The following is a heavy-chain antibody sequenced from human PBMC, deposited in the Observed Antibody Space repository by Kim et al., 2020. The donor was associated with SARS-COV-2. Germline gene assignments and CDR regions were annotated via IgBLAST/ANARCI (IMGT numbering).Heavy chain of an antibody. CDR2: IYKDSNDR. V-gene: IGHV3-20*04. J-gene: IGHJ4*02. CDR3: SIGHYGEKLFYY. D-gene: IGHD4-17*01. CDR1: GFKFDDFG. Sequence: GGSLRLSCAASGFKFDDFGMSWVRQVPGKVLEWVSGIYKDSNDRHYGDSVKGRFTISRDNANIFVSLQMNSLRVEDTALYYCSIGHYGEKLFYYFGLGTL.